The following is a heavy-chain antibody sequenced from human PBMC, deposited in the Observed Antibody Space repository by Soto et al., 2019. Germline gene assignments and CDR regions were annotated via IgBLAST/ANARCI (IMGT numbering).Heavy chain of an antibody. J-gene: IGHJ3*02. CDR1: GYTFTSYY. CDR2: IDPSGGST. Sequence: GASVKVSCKASGYTFTSYYMHWVRQAPGQGLEWMGIIDPSGGSTSYAQKFQGRVTMTRDTSTSTVYMELSSLRSEDTAVYYCARDLAVADAPEAFDIWGQGTMVTVS. CDR3: ARDLAVADAPEAFDI. V-gene: IGHV1-46*03. D-gene: IGHD6-19*01.